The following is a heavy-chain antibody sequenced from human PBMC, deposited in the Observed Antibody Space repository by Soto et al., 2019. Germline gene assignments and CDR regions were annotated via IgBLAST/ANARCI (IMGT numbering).Heavy chain of an antibody. Sequence: QITLKESGPTLVKPTQTLTLTCTFSGFSLTTSAVGVGWIRQPPGKALEWLALLYWDDDNQYSPSLRNRLTLTKDTSKNQVVLTMTNMDPVDTATYYCAHGSGWLFDYCGQGTLVTVSS. J-gene: IGHJ4*02. CDR1: GFSLTTSAVG. V-gene: IGHV2-5*02. CDR3: AHGSGWLFDY. CDR2: LYWDDDN. D-gene: IGHD6-19*01.